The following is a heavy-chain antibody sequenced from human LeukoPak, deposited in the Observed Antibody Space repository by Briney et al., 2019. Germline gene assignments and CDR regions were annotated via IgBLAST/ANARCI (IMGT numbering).Heavy chain of an antibody. CDR2: ISAYNGNT. J-gene: IGHJ4*02. CDR3: AREGILDC. V-gene: IGHV1-18*01. Sequence: ASVKVSCKASGHTFTNYGFSWVRQAPRQGLEWMGWISAYNGNTNYAQKFQGRVTMTTDTSTSTAYMELRSLRSDDTAVYYCAREGILDCWGQGTLVTVSS. CDR1: GHTFTNYG. D-gene: IGHD5-18*01.